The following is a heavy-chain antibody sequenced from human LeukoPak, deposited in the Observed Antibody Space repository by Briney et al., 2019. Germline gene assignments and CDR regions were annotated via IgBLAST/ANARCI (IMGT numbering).Heavy chain of an antibody. J-gene: IGHJ4*02. V-gene: IGHV3-33*01. D-gene: IGHD3-10*01. CDR3: SGSYYNDHLDY. Sequence: GGSLRLSCAASGFTFSSYGMHWVRQAPGKGLEWVAVIWYDGSNKYYADSVKGRFTIPRDNSKNTLYLQMNSLRAEDTAVYYCSGSYYNDHLDYWGQGTLVTVSS. CDR2: IWYDGSNK. CDR1: GFTFSSYG.